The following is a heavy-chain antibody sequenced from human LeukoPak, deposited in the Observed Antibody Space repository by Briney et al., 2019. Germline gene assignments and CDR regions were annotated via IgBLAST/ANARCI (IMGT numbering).Heavy chain of an antibody. J-gene: IGHJ3*02. CDR3: TRDRPTVPPPGAFDI. V-gene: IGHV3-49*03. D-gene: IGHD4-17*01. Sequence: PGGSLRLSCTASGFTFGDYAMSWFRQAPGKGLEWVGFIRSKAYGGTTEYAASVKGRFTISRDDSKSIAYLQMNSLKTEDTAVYYCTRDRPTVPPPGAFDIWGQGTMVTVSS. CDR2: IRSKAYGGTT. CDR1: GFTFGDYA.